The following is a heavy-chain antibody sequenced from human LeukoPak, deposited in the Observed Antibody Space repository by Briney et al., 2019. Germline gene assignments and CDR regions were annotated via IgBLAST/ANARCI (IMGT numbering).Heavy chain of an antibody. CDR3: AKGRISPDS. D-gene: IGHD1-14*01. J-gene: IGHJ4*02. CDR1: GFTFSTYG. Sequence: GWSLRLSCAASGFTFSTYGMSWVRQAPGKGLEWVSGIGGSGDKTYYADSVKGRFTISRDNSKNTLYLQMHSLRAEDTALYYCAKGRISPDSWGQGTLVTVSS. V-gene: IGHV3-23*01. CDR2: IGGSGDKT.